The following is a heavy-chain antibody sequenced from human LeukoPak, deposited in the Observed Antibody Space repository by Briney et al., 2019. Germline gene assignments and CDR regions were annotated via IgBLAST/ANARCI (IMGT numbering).Heavy chain of an antibody. V-gene: IGHV3-11*05. CDR3: AKAHCSGGDCYSPDY. Sequence: GGSLRLSCAASGFTFSDYYMSWICQAPGKGLEWVSYISSSSSYTNYADSVKGRFTISRDNAKNSLYLQMNSLRAEDTAVYYCAKAHCSGGDCYSPDYWGQGTLVTVSS. D-gene: IGHD2-15*01. J-gene: IGHJ4*02. CDR1: GFTFSDYY. CDR2: ISSSSSYT.